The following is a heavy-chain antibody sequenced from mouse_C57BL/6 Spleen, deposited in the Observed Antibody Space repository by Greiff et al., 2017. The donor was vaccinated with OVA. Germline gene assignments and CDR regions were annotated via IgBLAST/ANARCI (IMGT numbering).Heavy chain of an antibody. CDR1: GFTFSSYA. CDR3: AREELGRHYFDY. Sequence: EVKLMESGGGLVKPGGSLKLSCAASGFTFSSYAMSWVRQTPEKRLEWVATISDGGSYTYYPDNVKGRFTISRDNAKNNLYLQMSHLKSEDTAMYYCAREELGRHYFDYWGQGTTLTVSS. D-gene: IGHD4-1*01. J-gene: IGHJ2*01. V-gene: IGHV5-4*01. CDR2: ISDGGSYT.